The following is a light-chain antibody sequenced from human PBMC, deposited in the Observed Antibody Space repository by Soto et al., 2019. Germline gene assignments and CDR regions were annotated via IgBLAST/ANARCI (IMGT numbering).Light chain of an antibody. CDR3: QSADSSGTSYVV. CDR1: ALPKQY. V-gene: IGLV3-25*03. Sequence: SYERTQPPSVSVSPGQTARITCSGDALPKQYAYWYQQKPGQAPVLVIYKDSERPSGIPERFSGSSSGTTVTLTISGVQAEDEADYYCQSADSSGTSYVVFGGGTKVTVL. J-gene: IGLJ2*01. CDR2: KDS.